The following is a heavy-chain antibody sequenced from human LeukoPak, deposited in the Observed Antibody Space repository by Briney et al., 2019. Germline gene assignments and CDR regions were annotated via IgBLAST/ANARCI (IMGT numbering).Heavy chain of an antibody. CDR3: ARLTMVRGVDY. D-gene: IGHD3-10*01. Sequence: GGSLRLSCAASGFTFSSYAMNWVRQAPGKGLEWVSGISGSGGSTYYADSVKGRFTISRDNAKNSLYLQMNSLRAEDTAVYYCARLTMVRGVDYWGQGTLVTVSS. J-gene: IGHJ4*02. V-gene: IGHV3-23*01. CDR1: GFTFSSYA. CDR2: ISGSGGST.